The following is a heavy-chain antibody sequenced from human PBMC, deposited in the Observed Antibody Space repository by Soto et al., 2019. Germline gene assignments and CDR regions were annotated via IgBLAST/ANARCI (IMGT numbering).Heavy chain of an antibody. CDR1: GFTFSSYE. CDR3: ARVREPNDY. CDR2: ISSSGSTI. D-gene: IGHD1-26*01. J-gene: IGHJ4*02. V-gene: IGHV3-48*03. Sequence: XGSLSLSFAASGFTFSSYEMNWVRQAPGKGLEWVSYISSSGSTIYYADSVKGRFTISRDNAKNSLYLQMNSLRAEDTAVYYCARVREPNDYWGQGTLVTVSS.